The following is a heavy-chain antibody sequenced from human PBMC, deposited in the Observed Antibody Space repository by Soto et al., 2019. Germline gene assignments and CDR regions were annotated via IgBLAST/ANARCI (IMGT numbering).Heavy chain of an antibody. Sequence: EVQLVESGGGLVQPGGSLRLSCAASGFTFSSYDMHWVRQATGKGLEWVSAIGTAGDTYYPGSVKGRFTISRANDKNSLYLKMNSLRAGDTAVYYCERSIDYDFFDYWGQGTLVTVSS. CDR3: ERSIDYDFFDY. J-gene: IGHJ4*02. CDR1: GFTFSSYD. V-gene: IGHV3-13*01. CDR2: IGTAGDT. D-gene: IGHD4-17*01.